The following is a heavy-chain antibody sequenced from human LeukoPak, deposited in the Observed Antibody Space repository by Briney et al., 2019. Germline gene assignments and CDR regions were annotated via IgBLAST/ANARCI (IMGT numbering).Heavy chain of an antibody. Sequence: GGSLRLSCAASGFTFSSYAMSWVRQAPGKGLEWVSAISGSGGSTYYADSVKGRFTISRDNSKNTLYLQMNSLRAEDTAVYYCAKDSPHGYYDSSGYYPTTYYWGQGTLVTVSS. V-gene: IGHV3-23*01. D-gene: IGHD3-22*01. CDR3: AKDSPHGYYDSSGYYPTTYY. J-gene: IGHJ4*02. CDR2: ISGSGGST. CDR1: GFTFSSYA.